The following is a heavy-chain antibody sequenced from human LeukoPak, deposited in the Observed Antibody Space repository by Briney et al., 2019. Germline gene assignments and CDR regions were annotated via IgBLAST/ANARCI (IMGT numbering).Heavy chain of an antibody. D-gene: IGHD2-21*01. CDR2: ISYDGSNK. J-gene: IGHJ4*02. CDR1: GFTFSSYA. Sequence: GGSLRLSCAASGFTFSSYAMHWVRQAPGKGLEWVAVISYDGSNKYYADSVKGRFTISRDNSKNTLYLQMNSLRAEDTAVYYCAKDGVFIWGQGTLVTVSS. CDR3: AKDGVFI. V-gene: IGHV3-30*04.